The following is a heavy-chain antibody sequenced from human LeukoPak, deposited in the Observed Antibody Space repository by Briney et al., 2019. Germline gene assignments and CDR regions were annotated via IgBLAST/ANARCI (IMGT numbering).Heavy chain of an antibody. V-gene: IGHV4-34*01. CDR1: GGSFSGYY. CDR3: ARGSLTAAGTLFDY. D-gene: IGHD6-13*01. J-gene: IGHJ4*02. Sequence: SETLSLTCAVYGGSFSGYYWSWIRQPPGKGLEWIGEINHSGSTNYNPSLKSRVTISVDTSKNQFSLKLGSVTAADTAVYYCARGSLTAAGTLFDYWGQGTLVTVSS. CDR2: INHSGST.